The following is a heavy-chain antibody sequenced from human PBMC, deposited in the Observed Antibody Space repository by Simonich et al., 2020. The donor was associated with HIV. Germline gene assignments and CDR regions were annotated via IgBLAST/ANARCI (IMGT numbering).Heavy chain of an antibody. Sequence: QMQLQQWGAGLLKPSETLSLTCAVYGVLFSGYYWSWIRQPPGKGLEWSGEINPSGSTNYHPSLKSRVTISVDTSKNQFSLKLSSVTAADTAVYSCARGIPRNYYYFYYMDVWGKGTTVIVSS. V-gene: IGHV4-34*01. CDR1: GVLFSGYY. CDR2: INPSGST. CDR3: ARGIPRNYYYFYYMDV. D-gene: IGHD1-1*01. J-gene: IGHJ6*03.